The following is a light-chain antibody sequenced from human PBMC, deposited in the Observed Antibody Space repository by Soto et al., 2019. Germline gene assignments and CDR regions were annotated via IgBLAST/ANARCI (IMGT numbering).Light chain of an antibody. CDR3: QQYDNLPLT. V-gene: IGKV1-33*01. CDR1: QDIKNY. J-gene: IGKJ4*01. CDR2: DAS. Sequence: DIQMSQSPSSLSASVGDRVTITCPASQDIKNYLNWYKQKSGKSRKLLIYDASDLETGVTSRFSGSGSGTDFTLTINSLQPEDIATYYCQQYDNLPLTVGGGTKVEIK.